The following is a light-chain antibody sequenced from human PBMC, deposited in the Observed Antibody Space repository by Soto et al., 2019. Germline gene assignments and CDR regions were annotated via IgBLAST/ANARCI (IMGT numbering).Light chain of an antibody. CDR2: AAS. CDR3: QKCKSAPFT. J-gene: IGKJ4*01. Sequence: QVTQSPSPLSAFLGDTVTITCRASQDISNFLAWYQQKPGKVPKLLIYAASTLQSGVPSRFSGSGSGTDFTLTISSLQPEDVATYYCQKCKSAPFTFGGGTKV. CDR1: QDISNF. V-gene: IGKV1-27*01.